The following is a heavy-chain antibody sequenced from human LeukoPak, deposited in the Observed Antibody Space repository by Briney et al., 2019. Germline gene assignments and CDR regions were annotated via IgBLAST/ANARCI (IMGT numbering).Heavy chain of an antibody. D-gene: IGHD3-10*01. CDR1: GGSFSGYY. V-gene: IGHV4-34*01. J-gene: IGHJ5*02. Sequence: SETLSLPCAVYGGSFSGYYWSWIRQPPGKGLEWIGEINHSGSTNYNPSLKSRVTISVDTSKNQFSLKLSSVTAADTAVYYCARGRAYYGSGSYYKGWFDPWGQGTLVTVSS. CDR2: INHSGST. CDR3: ARGRAYYGSGSYYKGWFDP.